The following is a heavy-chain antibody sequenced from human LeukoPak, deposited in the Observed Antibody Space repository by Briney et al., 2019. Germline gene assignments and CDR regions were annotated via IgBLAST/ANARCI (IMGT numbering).Heavy chain of an antibody. CDR2: IYSGGST. CDR3: AWYYYVSSGYYPDAFDI. D-gene: IGHD3-22*01. CDR1: GFTVSSNY. V-gene: IGHV3-66*01. Sequence: GGSLRLSCAASGFTVSSNYMSWVRQAPGKGLEWVSVIYSGGSTYYADSVKGRFTISRDNSKNTLYLQMNSLRAEDTAVYYCAWYYYVSSGYYPDAFDIWGQGTMVTVSS. J-gene: IGHJ3*02.